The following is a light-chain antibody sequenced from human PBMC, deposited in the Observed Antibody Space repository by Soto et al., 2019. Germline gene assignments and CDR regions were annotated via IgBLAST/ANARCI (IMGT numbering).Light chain of an antibody. J-gene: IGLJ2*01. Sequence: QSVLTQPPSVSAAPGQKVTISCSGSSSNIGNNFVSWYQQLPGTAPRLLIYDNNNRPSGIPDRFSGSQSGTSATLAITGLQTGDEADYFCGTWDSSLSVVIFGGVTKVTVL. CDR2: DNN. V-gene: IGLV1-51*01. CDR3: GTWDSSLSVVI. CDR1: SSNIGNNF.